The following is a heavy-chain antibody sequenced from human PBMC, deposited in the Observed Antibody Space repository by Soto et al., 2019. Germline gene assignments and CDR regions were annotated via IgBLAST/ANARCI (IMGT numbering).Heavy chain of an antibody. CDR1: GGTFSSYT. Sequence: QVQLVQSGAEVKKPGSSVKVSCKTSGGTFSSYTISWVRQAPGQGLEWMGRIIPILGIANYAQQFQGRVTITADKSTSTAYMELSSLSSEDTAVYYCARGGEDCSGTSCYRLDYWGQGTLVTVSS. J-gene: IGHJ4*02. CDR3: ARGGEDCSGTSCYRLDY. V-gene: IGHV1-69*02. D-gene: IGHD2-2*02. CDR2: IIPILGIA.